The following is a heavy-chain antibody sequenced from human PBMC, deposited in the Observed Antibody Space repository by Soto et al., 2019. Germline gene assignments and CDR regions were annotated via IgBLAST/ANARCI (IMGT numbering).Heavy chain of an antibody. Sequence: GGSLRLSCTSSGFIFRDYAVSWVRQAPGKGLERVGFIGTKVSGGTTQYAASVKGRFTVSRDDSKSIAYLQMNSLKTEDTAVYYCARDNSGYDYWGRYFYYGMDVWGLGTTVTVSS. CDR3: ARDNSGYDYWGRYFYYGMDV. CDR1: GFIFRDYA. D-gene: IGHD5-12*01. J-gene: IGHJ6*02. CDR2: IGTKVSGGTT. V-gene: IGHV3-49*04.